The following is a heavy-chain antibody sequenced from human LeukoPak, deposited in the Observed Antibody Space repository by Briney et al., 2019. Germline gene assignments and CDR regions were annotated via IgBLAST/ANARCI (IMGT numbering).Heavy chain of an antibody. V-gene: IGHV3-30*18. Sequence: PGGSLRLSCAASGFTFSSYGMHWVRQAPGKGLEWVAVISYDGSNKYYADSVKGRFTISGDNSKNTLYLQMNSLRAEDTAVYYCAKDLRFHYYDSSGDAEGAFDIWGQGTMVTVSS. J-gene: IGHJ3*02. CDR1: GFTFSSYG. D-gene: IGHD3-22*01. CDR3: AKDLRFHYYDSSGDAEGAFDI. CDR2: ISYDGSNK.